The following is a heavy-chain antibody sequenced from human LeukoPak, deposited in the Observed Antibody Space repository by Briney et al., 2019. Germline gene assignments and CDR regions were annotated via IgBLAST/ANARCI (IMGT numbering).Heavy chain of an antibody. J-gene: IGHJ4*02. CDR1: GFTFSSYA. V-gene: IGHV3-23*01. D-gene: IGHD6-19*01. CDR2: ISGSGGST. CDR3: AIISGWYFDPTDY. Sequence: PGGSLRLPCAAAGFTFSSYAMSWVRQAPGKGLEWVSAISGSGGSTYYADSVKGRFTISRDNSKNTLYLQMNSLRAEDTAVYYCAIISGWYFDPTDYWGQGTLVTVSS.